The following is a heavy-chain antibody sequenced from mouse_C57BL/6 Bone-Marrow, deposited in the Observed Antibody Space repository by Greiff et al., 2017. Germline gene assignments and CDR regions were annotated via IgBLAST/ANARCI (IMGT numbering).Heavy chain of an antibody. CDR1: GYTFTSYW. J-gene: IGHJ3*01. V-gene: IGHV1-55*01. CDR3: ARRRAY. Sequence: QVQLQQPGAELVKPGASVKMSCKASGYTFTSYWITWVKPRPGQGLEWIGDIYPGSGSTNYNEKFKSKATLTVDTSSSTDYRQLSSLTSEDSAVYYCARRRAYWGQGTLVTVSA. CDR2: IYPGSGST.